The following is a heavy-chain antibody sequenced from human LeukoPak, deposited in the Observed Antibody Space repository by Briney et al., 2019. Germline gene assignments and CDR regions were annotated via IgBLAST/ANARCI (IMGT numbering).Heavy chain of an antibody. CDR3: ARDRYGDHDYYYGMDV. V-gene: IGHV3-53*01. CDR2: IYSGGST. Sequence: PGGSLRLSCAASGFTVSSNYMSWVRQAPGKGLEWVSVIYSGGSTYYADSVKGRFTISRDNSKNTLYLQMNSLRAEDTAVYYCARDRYGDHDYYYGMDVWGQGTTVTVSS. CDR1: GFTVSSNY. D-gene: IGHD4-17*01. J-gene: IGHJ6*02.